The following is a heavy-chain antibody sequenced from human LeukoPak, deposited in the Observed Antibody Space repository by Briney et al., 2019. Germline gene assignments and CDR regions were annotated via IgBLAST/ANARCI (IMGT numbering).Heavy chain of an antibody. CDR3: ARDYSVSYYYYYYMDV. J-gene: IGHJ6*03. CDR2: INPNSGGT. CDR1: GYTFTGYY. V-gene: IGHV1-2*02. D-gene: IGHD2-15*01. Sequence: GASVKVSCKASGYTFTGYYMHWVRQAPGQGLEWMGWINPNSGGTNYAQKLQGRVTMTRATSISTAYMELRRLRSDDTALYYCARDYSVSYYYYYYMDVWGKGTTVTVSS.